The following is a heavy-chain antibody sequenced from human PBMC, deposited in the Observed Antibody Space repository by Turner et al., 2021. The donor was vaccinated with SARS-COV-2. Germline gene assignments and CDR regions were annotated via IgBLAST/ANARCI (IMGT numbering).Heavy chain of an antibody. V-gene: IGHV4-34*01. J-gene: IGHJ4*02. CDR2: INNSGST. CDR1: GGSFSAYY. CDR3: AGGQQWLVRGLFDY. D-gene: IGHD6-19*01. Sequence: QVQLQQWGAGLLKPSETLSLTCAVYGGSFSAYYWSWIRQPPGKGLEWIGEINNSGSTNYNPSLKSRVTISVDTSKNQFSLNLSTVNAADTAVYYCAGGQQWLVRGLFDYWGQGTLVTVSS.